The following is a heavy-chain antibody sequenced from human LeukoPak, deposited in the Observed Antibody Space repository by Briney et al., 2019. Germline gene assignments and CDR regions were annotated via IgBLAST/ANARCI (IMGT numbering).Heavy chain of an antibody. CDR3: ARDTSAWRYGMDV. J-gene: IGHJ6*02. Sequence: GGSLRLSCDASGFTFSSHWMSWVRQAPGKGLEWVAIIKQDGSEKDYVDSVTGRFTISRDNAKNSLYLQMNSLRDEDTAVYYCARDTSAWRYGMDVWGQGTTVTVSS. CDR1: GFTFSSHW. V-gene: IGHV3-7*01. CDR2: IKQDGSEK. D-gene: IGHD6-19*01.